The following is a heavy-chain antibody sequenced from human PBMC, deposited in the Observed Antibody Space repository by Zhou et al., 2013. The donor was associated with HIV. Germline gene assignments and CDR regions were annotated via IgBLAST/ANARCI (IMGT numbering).Heavy chain of an antibody. CDR3: ARWAVAVTAHNYGMDV. CDR2: IIPIFGTA. J-gene: IGHJ6*01. D-gene: IGHD2-21*02. CDR1: GGTLSSYA. Sequence: QVQLVQSGAEVKKPGSSVKVSCKASGGTLSSYAMSWVRQAPGQGLEWMGGIIPIFGTANYAQKFQGRVTITTDESTSTAYMELSSLRSDDTAVYYCARWAVAVTAHNYGMDVWGPRDHGSPSPQ. V-gene: IGHV1-69*05.